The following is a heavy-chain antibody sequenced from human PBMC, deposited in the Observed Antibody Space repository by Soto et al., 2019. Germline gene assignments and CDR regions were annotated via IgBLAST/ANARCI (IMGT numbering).Heavy chain of an antibody. Sequence: GALVKVYCKSSGCIFSSYAISWVRHAPGQGLEWMGGIIPIFGTANYAQKFQGRVTITADESTSTAYMELSSLRSEDTAVYYCARGGIREMDTTLEYYYYGMDVWGQGTTVTVSS. CDR1: GCIFSSYA. CDR2: IIPIFGTA. CDR3: ARGGIREMDTTLEYYYYGMDV. D-gene: IGHD5-18*01. V-gene: IGHV1-69*13. J-gene: IGHJ6*02.